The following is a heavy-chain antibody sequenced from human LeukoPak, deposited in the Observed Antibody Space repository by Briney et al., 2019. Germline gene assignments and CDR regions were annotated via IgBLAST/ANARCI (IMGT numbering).Heavy chain of an antibody. CDR3: ARHSASLWFGELLGYFDY. J-gene: IGHJ4*02. D-gene: IGHD3-10*01. CDR1: GGSISSYY. V-gene: IGHV4-59*08. CDR2: IYYSGST. Sequence: SETLSLTCTVSGGSISSYYWSWIRQPPGKGLEWIGYIYYSGSTNYNPSLKSRVTISVDTSKNQFSLKLSSVTAADTAVYYCARHSASLWFGELLGYFDYRGQGTLVTVSS.